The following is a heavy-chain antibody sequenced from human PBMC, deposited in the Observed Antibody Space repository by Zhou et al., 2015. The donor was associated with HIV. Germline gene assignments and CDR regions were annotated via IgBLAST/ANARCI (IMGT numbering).Heavy chain of an antibody. CDR1: GYTFTGYY. J-gene: IGHJ4*02. CDR2: INPNSGGT. CDR3: SIGVLGQRAGWLQPFHF. V-gene: IGHV1-2*02. D-gene: IGHD6-19*01. Sequence: QVQLVQSGAEVKKPGASVKVSCKASGYTFTGYYMHWVRQAPGQGLEWMGWINPNSGGTNYAQKFQGRVTMTRDTSISTAYMELSRLRSDDTAVYFCSIGVLGQRAGWLQPFHFWGQGNSGHRLL.